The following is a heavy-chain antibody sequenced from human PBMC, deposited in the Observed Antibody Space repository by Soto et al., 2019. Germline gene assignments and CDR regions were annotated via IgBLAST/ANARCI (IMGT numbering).Heavy chain of an antibody. V-gene: IGHV4-31*03. CDR1: GGSISSGGYY. Sequence: QVQLQESGPGLVKPSQTLSLTCSVSGGSISSGGYYWSWIRQHPGKGLEWIGYIYYSGSTYYNPSLKTRVTISVDTSKHQFSRKLSSVTAADTAVYYCARWPQLEPRFDYWGQGTLVTVSS. CDR3: ARWPQLEPRFDY. J-gene: IGHJ4*02. D-gene: IGHD1-1*01. CDR2: IYYSGST.